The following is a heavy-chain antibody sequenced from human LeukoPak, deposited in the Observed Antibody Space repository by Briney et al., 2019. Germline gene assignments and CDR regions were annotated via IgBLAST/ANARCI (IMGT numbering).Heavy chain of an antibody. Sequence: EGSLRLSCAVSGFTFSTKSMNWVRQAPGKGLEWVSYITADSGTTYYADSVKGRFTISRDNAKNSLFLQMNSLRDEDTAVYYCASRDYFDYWGQGTLVTVSS. V-gene: IGHV3-48*02. CDR2: ITADSGTT. CDR1: GFTFSTKS. J-gene: IGHJ4*02. CDR3: ASRDYFDY.